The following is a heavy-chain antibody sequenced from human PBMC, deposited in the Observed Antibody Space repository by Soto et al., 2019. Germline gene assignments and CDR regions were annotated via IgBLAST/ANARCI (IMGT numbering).Heavy chain of an antibody. CDR3: ATGTEVRGATNPRNYYYYYGMDV. J-gene: IGHJ6*02. CDR2: FDPEDGET. D-gene: IGHD3-10*01. V-gene: IGHV1-24*01. Sequence: ASVKVSCKVSGYTLTELSMHWVRQAPGKGLEWMGGFDPEDGETIYAQKFQGRVTMTEDTSTDTAYMELSSLGSEDTAVYYCATGTEVRGATNPRNYYYYYGMDVWGQGTTVTVSS. CDR1: GYTLTELS.